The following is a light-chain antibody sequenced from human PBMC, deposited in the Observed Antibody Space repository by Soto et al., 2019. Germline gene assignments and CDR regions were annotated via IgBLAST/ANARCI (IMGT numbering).Light chain of an antibody. V-gene: IGKV1-5*03. Sequence: DIQMTQSPSTLSASVGDRVTITCRASQSISSWLAWYQQKPGKAPKLLIYKASSLASGVPSRFSGSGSGTEFTLTISSLQPDDFATYYCQQYNSLWTFGHGTKVEIK. J-gene: IGKJ1*01. CDR1: QSISSW. CDR2: KAS. CDR3: QQYNSLWT.